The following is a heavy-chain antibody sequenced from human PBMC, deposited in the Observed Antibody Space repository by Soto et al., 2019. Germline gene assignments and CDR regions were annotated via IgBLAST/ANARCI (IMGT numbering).Heavy chain of an antibody. CDR1: GFTFSNAW. CDR3: TRPQGYNWNYEYYYYMDV. J-gene: IGHJ6*03. D-gene: IGHD1-7*01. CDR2: IKSKTDGGTT. V-gene: IGHV3-15*01. Sequence: GGSLRLSCAASGFTFSNAWMSWVRQAPGKGLEWVGRIKSKTDGGTTDYAAPGKGRFTISREDSKNTLYLQMNSLKTEDTAVYYCTRPQGYNWNYEYYYYMDVWGKGTTVTVSS.